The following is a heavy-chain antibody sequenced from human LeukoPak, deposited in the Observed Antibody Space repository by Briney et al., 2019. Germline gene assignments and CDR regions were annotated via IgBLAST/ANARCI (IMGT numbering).Heavy chain of an antibody. CDR3: AKQHRRAIFCGIDY. V-gene: IGHV3-53*01. CDR2: IYSGGST. CDR1: GFTVSSNY. D-gene: IGHD3-9*01. Sequence: PGESLRLSCAASGFTVSSNYMSWVRQAPGKGLEWVSVIYSGGSTYYADSVKGRFTISRDNSKNTLYLQMNSLRAEDTAVYYCAKQHRRAIFCGIDYWGQGTLVTVSS. J-gene: IGHJ4*02.